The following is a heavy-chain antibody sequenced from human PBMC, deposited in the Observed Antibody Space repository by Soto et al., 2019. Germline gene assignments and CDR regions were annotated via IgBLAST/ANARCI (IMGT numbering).Heavy chain of an antibody. J-gene: IGHJ2*01. V-gene: IGHV6-1*01. D-gene: IGHD6-13*01. Sequence: SQTLSLTCAISGDSVSSNSAAWNWIRQSPSRGLEWLGRTYYRSKWYNDYAVSVKSRITINPDTSKNQFSLQLNSVTPEDTAVYYCARGKAAAGTGYWYFDLWGRGTLVTVSS. CDR2: TYYRSKWYN. CDR1: GDSVSSNSAA. CDR3: ARGKAAAGTGYWYFDL.